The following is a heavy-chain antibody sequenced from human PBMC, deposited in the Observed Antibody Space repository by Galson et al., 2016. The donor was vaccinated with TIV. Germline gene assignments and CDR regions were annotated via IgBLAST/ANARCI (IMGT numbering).Heavy chain of an antibody. Sequence: LRLSCAASGFTVQRNFMSWVRQAPGKGLEWVASINQGGSEKDYVDSVKGRFTISRDNAQTSLYLQMDSLRAEDTAVYYCARMLFDIVGAPAATPTGYFDPWGQETLVTVSS. V-gene: IGHV3-7*01. J-gene: IGHJ5*02. D-gene: IGHD2-2*01. CDR2: INQGGSEK. CDR1: GFTVQRNF. CDR3: ARMLFDIVGAPAATPTGYFDP.